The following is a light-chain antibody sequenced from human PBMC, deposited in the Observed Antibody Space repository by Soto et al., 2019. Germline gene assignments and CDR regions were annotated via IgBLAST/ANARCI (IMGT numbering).Light chain of an antibody. CDR3: ISYAGSNNYV. CDR1: SSDVGGYSS. J-gene: IGLJ1*01. Sequence: SVLTQPPSASGSPGQSVTISCTGTSSDVGGYSSVAWFQHHPGKAPKLMIYEVSKRPSGVPDRFSGSKSGNTASLTVSGLQAEDEADSYCISYAGSNNYVFGTGTKVTVL. V-gene: IGLV2-8*01. CDR2: EVS.